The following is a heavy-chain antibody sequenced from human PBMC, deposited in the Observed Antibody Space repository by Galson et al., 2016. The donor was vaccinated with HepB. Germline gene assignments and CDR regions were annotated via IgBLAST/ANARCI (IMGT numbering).Heavy chain of an antibody. J-gene: IGHJ4*02. Sequence: SLRLSCAASGLTVSSNYMSWVRQAPGKGLEWVSVIYSGGGTYYADSVQGRLTISRDNSKNTVFLEMNSLRAEDTAVYYCARDRLASGNHLDYWGQGTLVTVSS. D-gene: IGHD4-23*01. CDR1: GLTVSSNY. CDR3: ARDRLASGNHLDY. V-gene: IGHV3-53*01. CDR2: IYSGGGT.